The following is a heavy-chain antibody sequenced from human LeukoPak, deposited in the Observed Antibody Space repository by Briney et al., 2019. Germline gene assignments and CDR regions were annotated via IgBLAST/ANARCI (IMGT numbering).Heavy chain of an antibody. D-gene: IGHD3-3*01. V-gene: IGHV1-18*01. Sequence: ASVKVSCKASGYTFTSYGISWVRQAPGQGLEWMGWISAYNGNTNYAQKLQGRVTMTTDTSTSTAYMELRSLRSEDTAVYYCASTPPYDFWSGTASNWFDPWGQGTLVTVSS. CDR2: ISAYNGNT. J-gene: IGHJ5*02. CDR3: ASTPPYDFWSGTASNWFDP. CDR1: GYTFTSYG.